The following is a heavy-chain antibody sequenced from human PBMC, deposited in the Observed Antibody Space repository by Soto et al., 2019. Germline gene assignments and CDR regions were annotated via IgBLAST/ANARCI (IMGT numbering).Heavy chain of an antibody. V-gene: IGHV4-30-2*01. CDR3: AREGYSSSWYAFDI. J-gene: IGHJ3*02. D-gene: IGHD6-13*01. CDR1: GGSISSGGYS. Sequence: SETLSLTCAVSGGSISSGGYSWSWIRQPPGKGLEWIGYIYHSGSTYYNPSLKSRVTISVDRSKNQFSLKLSSVTAADTAVYYCAREGYSSSWYAFDIWGQGTMVTVSS. CDR2: IYHSGST.